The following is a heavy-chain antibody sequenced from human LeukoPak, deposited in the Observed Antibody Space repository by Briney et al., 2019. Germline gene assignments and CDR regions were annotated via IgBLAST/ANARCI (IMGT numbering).Heavy chain of an antibody. CDR3: AKPYYYDSSGHLDAFVI. CDR2: ISYDGSNK. CDR1: GFTFSSYG. Sequence: GGSLRLSCAASGFTFSSYGMHWVRQAPGKGLEWVAVISYDGSNKYYADSVKGRFTISRDNSKNTLYLQMNSLRAEDTAVYYCAKPYYYDSSGHLDAFVIWGQGTMVTVSS. V-gene: IGHV3-30*18. J-gene: IGHJ3*02. D-gene: IGHD3-22*01.